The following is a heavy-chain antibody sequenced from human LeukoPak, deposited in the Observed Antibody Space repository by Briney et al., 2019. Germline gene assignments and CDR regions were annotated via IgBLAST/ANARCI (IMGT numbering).Heavy chain of an antibody. J-gene: IGHJ4*02. Sequence: GGSLRLSCAASGFTFSDYYMSWIRQAPGKGLEWVSYISSSTSYTNYADSVKGRFTISRDNAKNSLYLQMNSLRAEDTAVYYCARVATGPYYFDYWGQGTLVTVSS. D-gene: IGHD2-8*02. CDR2: ISSSTSYT. CDR1: GFTFSDYY. CDR3: ARVATGPYYFDY. V-gene: IGHV3-11*06.